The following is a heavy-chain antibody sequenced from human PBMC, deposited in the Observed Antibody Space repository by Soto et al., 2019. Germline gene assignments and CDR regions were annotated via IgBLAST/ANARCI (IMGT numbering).Heavy chain of an antibody. V-gene: IGHV1-69*13. Sequence: ASVKVSCKASGGTFSNYAISWVRQAPGQGLEWMGGIIPIFGTANYAQKFQGRVTITADESTSTAYMELSSLRSEDTAVYYCATQPGRGYHYYDYWGQGTLVTVSS. CDR1: GGTFSNYA. J-gene: IGHJ4*02. CDR3: ATQPGRGYHYYDY. CDR2: IIPIFGTA. D-gene: IGHD3-16*02.